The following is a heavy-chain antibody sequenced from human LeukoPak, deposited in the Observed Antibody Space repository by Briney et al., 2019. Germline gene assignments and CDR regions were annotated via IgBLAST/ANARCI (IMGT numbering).Heavy chain of an antibody. D-gene: IGHD5-18*01. CDR2: INAGNGNT. J-gene: IGHJ4*02. V-gene: IGHV1-2*02. CDR3: ASDSYSHDY. Sequence: GASVKVSCKASGYTFTGYYMHWVRQAPGQRLEWMGWINAGNGNTKYSQKFQGRVTMTRDTSISTAYMELSRLRSDDTAVYYCASDSYSHDYWGQGTQVTVSS. CDR1: GYTFTGYY.